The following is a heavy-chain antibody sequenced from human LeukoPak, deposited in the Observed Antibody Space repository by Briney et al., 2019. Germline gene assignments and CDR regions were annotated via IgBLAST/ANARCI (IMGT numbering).Heavy chain of an antibody. Sequence: SETLSLTCTVSVGSISSHYWNWIRQPPGKGLEWIGYVFYTGYTNYNPSLKSRVTISLDTSKKQFSPRLSAVTAADTAVYSAAPLGASGPDYWGQGNLVTVSS. CDR1: VGSISSHY. CDR2: VFYTGYT. D-gene: IGHD2-15*01. CDR3: APLGASGPDY. V-gene: IGHV4-59*08. J-gene: IGHJ4*02.